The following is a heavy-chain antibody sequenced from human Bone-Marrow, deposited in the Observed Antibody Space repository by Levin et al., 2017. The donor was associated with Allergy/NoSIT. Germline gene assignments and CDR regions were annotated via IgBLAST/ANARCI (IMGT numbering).Heavy chain of an antibody. Sequence: ASVKVSCKTSGYSFPFYYIHWVRQAPRQGLEWMGRINPTTGDSHSAQQFQGRVTLTSDTSITTAYLYLSSLTSDDTAVYYCARAPEYQLPDYWGQGTLVTVSS. V-gene: IGHV1-2*06. CDR3: ARAPEYQLPDY. CDR1: GYSFPFYY. D-gene: IGHD2-2*01. CDR2: INPTTGDS. J-gene: IGHJ4*02.